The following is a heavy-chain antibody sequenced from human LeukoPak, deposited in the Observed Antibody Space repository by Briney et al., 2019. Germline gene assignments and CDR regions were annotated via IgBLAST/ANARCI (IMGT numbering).Heavy chain of an antibody. CDR2: ISYDGSNK. V-gene: IGHV3-30-3*01. J-gene: IGHJ6*02. D-gene: IGHD3-16*01. CDR1: GFTFSSYA. CDR3: ARGDGGVNSLPYYYYGMDV. Sequence: GGSLRLSCAASGFTFSSYAMHWVRQAPGKGLEWVAVISYDGSNKYYADSVKGRFTISRDNSKNTLYLQMNSLRDEDTAVYYCARGDGGVNSLPYYYYGMDVWGQGTTVTVSS.